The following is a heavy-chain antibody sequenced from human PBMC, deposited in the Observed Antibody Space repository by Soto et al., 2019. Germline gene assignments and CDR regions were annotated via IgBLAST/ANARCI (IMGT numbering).Heavy chain of an antibody. CDR1: GGTCNSYG. J-gene: IGHJ4*02. V-gene: IGHV1-69*06. CDR3: ARVRVIRGVIPSHFGL. CDR2: IIPLYGTV. D-gene: IGHD3-10*01. Sequence: QAHLAQSGAEVKKPGSSVTVSCKASGGTCNSYGISWVRQAPGQGLDWMGVIIPLYGTVNYAQKVQGRVSITADKSTSTAYMDLNSLRSDDTAVYYCARVRVIRGVIPSHFGLWGQGTQVTVSS.